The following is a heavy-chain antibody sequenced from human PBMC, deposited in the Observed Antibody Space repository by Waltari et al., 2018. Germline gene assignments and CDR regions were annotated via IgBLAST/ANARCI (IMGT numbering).Heavy chain of an antibody. CDR3: ARAGPPRLHYDSRGYYGYYFDY. Sequence: QVQLVQSGAEVKQPGASVKVSCKASGYNFNSHGITWVRQAPGQGLEWMGWISAYNGHTIYAHKLQGRVTMTTETSTTTANMELRSLRSDDTAVYYCARAGPPRLHYDSRGYYGYYFDYWGQGTLVTVSS. CDR1: GYNFNSHG. V-gene: IGHV1-18*01. CDR2: ISAYNGHT. D-gene: IGHD3-22*01. J-gene: IGHJ4*02.